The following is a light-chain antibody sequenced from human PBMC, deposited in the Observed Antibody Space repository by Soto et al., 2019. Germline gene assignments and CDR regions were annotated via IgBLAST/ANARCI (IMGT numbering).Light chain of an antibody. Sequence: QPVLTQPPSASGTPGQRVTIPCSGSSSNIGSNTVNWYQQLPGTAPKLLIYSNNQRPSGVPDRFSGSKSGTSASLAISGRQSEDEADYYCAAWDDSLNGVVFGGGTKLTVL. J-gene: IGLJ2*01. CDR1: SSNIGSNT. V-gene: IGLV1-44*01. CDR2: SNN. CDR3: AAWDDSLNGVV.